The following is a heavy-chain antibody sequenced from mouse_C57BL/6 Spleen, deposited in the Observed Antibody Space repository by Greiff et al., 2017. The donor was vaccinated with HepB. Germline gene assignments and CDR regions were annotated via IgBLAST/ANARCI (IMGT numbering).Heavy chain of an antibody. CDR3: TFYDYDRGAY. J-gene: IGHJ3*01. V-gene: IGHV14-1*01. D-gene: IGHD2-4*01. Sequence: VHVKQSGAELVRPGASVKLSCTASGFNIKDYYMHWVKQRPEQGLEWIGRIDPEDGDTEYAPKFQGKATMTADTSSNTAYLQLSSLTSEDTAVYYCTFYDYDRGAYWGQGTLVTVSA. CDR2: IDPEDGDT. CDR1: GFNIKDYY.